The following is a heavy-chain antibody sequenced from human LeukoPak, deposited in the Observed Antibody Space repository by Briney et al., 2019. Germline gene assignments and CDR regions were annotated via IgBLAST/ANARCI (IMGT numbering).Heavy chain of an antibody. CDR2: IYYSGST. CDR3: ARARYYGSGSYLPFDY. Sequence: PSETLSLTCTVSGGSISSSSYYWGWIRQPPGKGLEWIGSIYYSGSTYYNPSLKSRVTISVDTSKNQFSLKLSSVTATDTAVYYCARARYYGSGSYLPFDYWGQGTLVTVSS. CDR1: GGSISSSSYY. D-gene: IGHD3-10*01. V-gene: IGHV4-39*07. J-gene: IGHJ4*02.